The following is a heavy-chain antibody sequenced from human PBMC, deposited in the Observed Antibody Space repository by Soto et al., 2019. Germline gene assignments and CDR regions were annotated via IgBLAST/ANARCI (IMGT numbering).Heavy chain of an antibody. D-gene: IGHD3-10*01. V-gene: IGHV4-34*01. Sequence: PSETLSLTCAVYGGSFSGYYWSWIRQPPGKGLEWIGEINHSGSTNYNPSLKSRVTISVDTSKNQFSLKLSSVTAADTAVYYCARGVTMVRGVILREYNWFDPWGQGTLVTVSS. CDR3: ARGVTMVRGVILREYNWFDP. CDR1: GGSFSGYY. J-gene: IGHJ5*02. CDR2: INHSGST.